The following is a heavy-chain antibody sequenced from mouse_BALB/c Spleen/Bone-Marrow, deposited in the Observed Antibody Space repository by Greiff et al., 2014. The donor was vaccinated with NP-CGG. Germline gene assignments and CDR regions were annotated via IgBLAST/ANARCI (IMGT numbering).Heavy chain of an antibody. Sequence: VQLQQSGAELVRPGASVKLSCKASGYTFTNNWINWVKQRPGQGLEWIGNIYPSDSYTNYNQKFKDKATLTVDKSSGTAYMQLSSPTSEDSAVYYCTRGSSYVGYAMDYWGQGTSVTVSS. D-gene: IGHD1-1*01. CDR2: IYPSDSYT. V-gene: IGHV1S126*01. CDR1: GYTFTNNW. J-gene: IGHJ4*01. CDR3: TRGSSYVGYAMDY.